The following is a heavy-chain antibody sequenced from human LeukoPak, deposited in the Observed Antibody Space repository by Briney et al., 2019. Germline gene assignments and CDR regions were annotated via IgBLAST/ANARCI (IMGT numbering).Heavy chain of an antibody. Sequence: ASVKVSCKASGYTFTGYAMHWVRQAPGQRLEWMGWINAGNGNTKYSQKFQGRVTITADESTSTAYMELSSLRSEDTAVYYCARVPQFDYYYYGMDVWGQGTTVTVSS. J-gene: IGHJ6*02. CDR1: GYTFTGYA. CDR3: ARVPQFDYYYYGMDV. CDR2: INAGNGNT. D-gene: IGHD3-10*01. V-gene: IGHV1-3*01.